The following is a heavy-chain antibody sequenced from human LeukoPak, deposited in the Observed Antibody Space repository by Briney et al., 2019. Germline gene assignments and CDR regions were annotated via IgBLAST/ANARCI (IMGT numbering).Heavy chain of an antibody. CDR2: ISWNSGSI. CDR3: ARAAQPGFDP. Sequence: GGSLRLSCAASGFTFDDYAMHWVRQDPGKGLEGVSGISWNSGSIGYADSVKGRFTTSRDNDKHSLYLQMNSLRAEDTAVYHCARAAQPGFDPWGQGTVVIVSS. J-gene: IGHJ5*02. D-gene: IGHD1-14*01. CDR1: GFTFDDYA. V-gene: IGHV3-9*01.